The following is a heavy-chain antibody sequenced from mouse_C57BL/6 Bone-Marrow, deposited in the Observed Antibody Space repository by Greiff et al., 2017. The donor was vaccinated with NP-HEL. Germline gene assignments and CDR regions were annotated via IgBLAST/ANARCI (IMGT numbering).Heavy chain of an antibody. V-gene: IGHV1-69*01. CDR1: GYTFTSYW. CDR3: AGAGYCCYFDV. D-gene: IGHD1-2*01. Sequence: QVQLQQPGAELVMPGASVKLSCKASGYTFTSYWMHWVKQRPGQGLEWIGEIDPSDSYTNYNQKFKGKSTLTVDKSSSTAYMQLSSLTSEDSAVYYCAGAGYCCYFDVWGSGTAVTVSS. CDR2: IDPSDSYT. J-gene: IGHJ1*01.